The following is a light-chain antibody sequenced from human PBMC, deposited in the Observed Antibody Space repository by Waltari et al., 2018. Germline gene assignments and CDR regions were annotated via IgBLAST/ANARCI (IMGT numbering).Light chain of an antibody. CDR2: EVS. J-gene: IGKJ3*01. CDR3: MQGMHLRT. Sequence: DIVMTQTPLSLSVTPGQPASISCKSSQRLLHSDGNTYLYWYLQKPGQSPQLLISEVSSRLSGVPDRFSGSGSGTDFTLKISRVEAEDVGIYYCMQGMHLRTFGPGTKVDIK. V-gene: IGKV2-29*02. CDR1: QRLLHSDGNTY.